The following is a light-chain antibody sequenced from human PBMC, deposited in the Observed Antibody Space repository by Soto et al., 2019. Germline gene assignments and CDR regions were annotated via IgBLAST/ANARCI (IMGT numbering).Light chain of an antibody. J-gene: IGLJ1*01. CDR2: DVT. V-gene: IGLV2-11*01. Sequence: QSVLTQPPSVSRSPGQSVTISCTGTSSDVGGYDYVSWYQQRPGKAPKLLIYDVTKRPSGVPDRFSGSKSGNTASLTISGLQAEDEADFYCCSYGGSFPYVFGTGTKVTVL. CDR3: CSYGGSFPYV. CDR1: SSDVGGYDY.